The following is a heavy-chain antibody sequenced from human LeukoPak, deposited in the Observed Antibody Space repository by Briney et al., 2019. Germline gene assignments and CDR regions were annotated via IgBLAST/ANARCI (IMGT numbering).Heavy chain of an antibody. Sequence: PGGSLRLSCAASGFIFSDYAMGWVRQAPGKGLEWVSVIGGSSGTTYYAGSVKGRFTISRDNSKNTLYLQMSSLRADDTAVYYCAKDTRAWAVFWDFAFDIWGQGTMVTVSS. CDR2: IGGSSGTT. CDR1: GFIFSDYA. D-gene: IGHD3-10*02. J-gene: IGHJ3*02. V-gene: IGHV3-23*01. CDR3: AKDTRAWAVFWDFAFDI.